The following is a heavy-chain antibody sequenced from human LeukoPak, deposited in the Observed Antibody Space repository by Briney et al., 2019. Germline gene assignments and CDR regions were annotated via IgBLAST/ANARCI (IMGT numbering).Heavy chain of an antibody. D-gene: IGHD3-10*01. V-gene: IGHV4-4*07. CDR3: ARAPVAGFGEDRYFDL. CDR2: IYTSGST. Sequence: SETLSLTCTVSGGSLSSYYWSWIRQPAGEGLEWIGRIYTSGSTNYNPSLKTRVTMSVDTSKTQSSLKLSSVTAADTAVYYCARAPVAGFGEDRYFDLWGRGTLVTVSS. J-gene: IGHJ2*01. CDR1: GGSLSSYY.